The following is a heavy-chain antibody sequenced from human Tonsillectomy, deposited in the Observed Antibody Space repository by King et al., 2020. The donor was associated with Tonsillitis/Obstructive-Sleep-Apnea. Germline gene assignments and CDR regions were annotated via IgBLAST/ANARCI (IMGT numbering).Heavy chain of an antibody. D-gene: IGHD3-22*01. CDR2: ISYDGSNK. V-gene: IGHV3-30*18. Sequence: VQLVESGGGVVQPGRSLRLSCAASGFTFSSYGMHWVRQAPGKWLEWGAVISYDGSNKYYADSVKGRFTISRDNSKNRLYLQMNSLRAEDTAVYYCAKEQYYYDSSSTDYMDVWGKGTTVTVSS. J-gene: IGHJ6*03. CDR3: AKEQYYYDSSSTDYMDV. CDR1: GFTFSSYG.